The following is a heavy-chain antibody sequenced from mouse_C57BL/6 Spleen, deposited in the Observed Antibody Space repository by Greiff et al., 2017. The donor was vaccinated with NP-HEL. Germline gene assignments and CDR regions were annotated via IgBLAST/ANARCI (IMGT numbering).Heavy chain of an antibody. Sequence: QVQLQQSGPELVKPGASVKLSCKASGYTFTSYDINWVKQRPGQGLEWIGWIYPRDGSTKYNEKFKGKATLTVDTSSSTAYMELHSLTSEDSAVYFCARERNSNYVGWYFDVWGTGTTVTVSS. D-gene: IGHD2-5*01. CDR3: ARERNSNYVGWYFDV. CDR2: IYPRDGST. CDR1: GYTFTSYD. V-gene: IGHV1-85*01. J-gene: IGHJ1*03.